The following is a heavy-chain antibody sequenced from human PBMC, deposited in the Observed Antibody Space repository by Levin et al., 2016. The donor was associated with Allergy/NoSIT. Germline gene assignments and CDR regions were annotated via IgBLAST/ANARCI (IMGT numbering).Heavy chain of an antibody. CDR3: AREQSSSWYSFDY. CDR1: GFTFSSYW. D-gene: IGHD6-13*01. J-gene: IGHJ4*02. CDR2: INSDGSST. V-gene: IGHV3-74*01. Sequence: GESLKISCAASGFTFSSYWMHWVRQAPGKGLVWVSRINSDGSSTSYADSVKGRFTISRDNAKNTLYLQMNSLRAEDTAVYYCAREQSSSWYSFDYWGQGTLVTVSS.